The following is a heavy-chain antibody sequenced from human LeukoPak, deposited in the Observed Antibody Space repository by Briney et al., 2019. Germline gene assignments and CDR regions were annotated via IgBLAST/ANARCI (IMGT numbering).Heavy chain of an antibody. D-gene: IGHD6-6*01. CDR3: AKVRGTSFPGNFDY. J-gene: IGHJ4*02. CDR1: GFTLRSYA. V-gene: IGHV3-23*01. CDR2: ISASGGST. Sequence: QPGGSLRLSCAASGFTLRSYAMTWVRQAPGKGLEWVSGISASGGSTYYADSVKGRFTISRDTSKNTLNLQMNSLRAEDTAVCYCAKVRGTSFPGNFDYWGQGTLVTVSS.